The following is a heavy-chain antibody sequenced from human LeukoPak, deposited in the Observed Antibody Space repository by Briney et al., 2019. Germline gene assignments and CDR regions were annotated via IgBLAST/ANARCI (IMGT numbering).Heavy chain of an antibody. J-gene: IGHJ4*02. D-gene: IGHD5-18*01. CDR3: ARDQYSYAHAAH. Sequence: GGSLRLSCTASAFTFSSYGMHWVRQAPGKGLEWVAVIWYDGSNKYHADSVKGRFTISRGNSKNTLYLQMNSLRAEDTAVYYCARDQYSYAHAAHWGQGTLVTVSS. CDR2: IWYDGSNK. V-gene: IGHV3-33*08. CDR1: AFTFSSYG.